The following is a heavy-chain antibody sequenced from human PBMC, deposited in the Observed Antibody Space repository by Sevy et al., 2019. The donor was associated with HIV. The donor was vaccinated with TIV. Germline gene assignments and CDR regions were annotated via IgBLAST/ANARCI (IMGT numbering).Heavy chain of an antibody. Sequence: ASVKVSCKASGYTFTSYDINWVRQATGQGLEWMGWMNPNSGNTGYAQKFQGRDTMTRNTSISTAYMELSSLRSEDTAVYYCAREGELEGSRDGMDVWGQGTTVTVSS. CDR2: MNPNSGNT. D-gene: IGHD1-1*01. V-gene: IGHV1-8*01. CDR1: GYTFTSYD. CDR3: AREGELEGSRDGMDV. J-gene: IGHJ6*02.